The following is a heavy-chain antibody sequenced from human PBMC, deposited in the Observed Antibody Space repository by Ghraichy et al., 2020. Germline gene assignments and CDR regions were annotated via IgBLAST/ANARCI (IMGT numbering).Heavy chain of an antibody. CDR2: IYYSGST. V-gene: IGHV4-59*01. CDR3: ARGTLAYCGGDCPPLPDY. CDR1: GGSISSYY. Sequence: SETLSLTCTVSGGSISSYYWSWIRQPPGKGLEWIGYIYYSGSTNYNPSLKSRVTISVDTSKNQFSLKLSSVTAADTAVYYCARGTLAYCGGDCPPLPDYWGQGTLVTVSS. J-gene: IGHJ4*02. D-gene: IGHD2-21*02.